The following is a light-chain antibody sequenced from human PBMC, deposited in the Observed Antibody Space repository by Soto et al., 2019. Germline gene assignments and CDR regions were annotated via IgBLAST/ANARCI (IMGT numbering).Light chain of an antibody. J-gene: IGKJ1*01. CDR3: QQHHTYPRT. CDR2: DAS. V-gene: IGKV1-17*01. CDR1: QDINVD. Sequence: DIQMTQSPSSLSASVGDRVTITCRASQDINVDLDWYQQKSGKAPRRLISDASSLQNGVPSRFSGNKSGTHFTLTISSLQPEDFATYYCQQHHTYPRTFGQGTKVEVK.